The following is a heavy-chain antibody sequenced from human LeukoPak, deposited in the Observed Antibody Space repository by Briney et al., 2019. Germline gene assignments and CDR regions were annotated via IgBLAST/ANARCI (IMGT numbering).Heavy chain of an antibody. CDR2: ISYDGSNK. CDR1: GFTFGSYA. D-gene: IGHD6-19*01. CDR3: ARGIAVAGRGGWFDP. Sequence: GGSLRLSCAASGFTFGSYAMHWVRQAPGKGLEWVAVISYDGSNKYYADSVKGRFTISRDNSKNTLYLQMNSLRAEDTAVYYCARGIAVAGRGGWFDPWGQGTLVTVSS. J-gene: IGHJ5*02. V-gene: IGHV3-30*04.